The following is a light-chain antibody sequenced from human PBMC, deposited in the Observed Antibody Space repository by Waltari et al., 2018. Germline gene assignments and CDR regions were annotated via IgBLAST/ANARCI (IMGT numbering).Light chain of an antibody. CDR3: QQSYSSPRS. V-gene: IGKV1-39*01. CDR2: GAS. Sequence: DILVTQSPSSLSASVGDRVTITCRASQTINTYINWFQQKPGKAPKLLIYGASTLQSGVPSRFSGSGLGTVFTLTINNLQPEDVATYHCQQSYSSPRSFDQGTKLEI. CDR1: QTINTY. J-gene: IGKJ2*03.